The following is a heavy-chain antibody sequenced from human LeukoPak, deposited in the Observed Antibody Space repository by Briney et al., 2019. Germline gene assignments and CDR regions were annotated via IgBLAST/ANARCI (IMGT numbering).Heavy chain of an antibody. J-gene: IGHJ5*02. CDR1: GFTFSSYG. V-gene: IGHV3-30*18. Sequence: GGSLRLSCAASGFTFSSYGMHWVRQAPGKGLEWVAVISYDGSNKYYADSVKGRFTISRDNSKNTLYLQMNSPRAEDTAVYYCAKEYGIVVVPAAITGFDPWGQGTLVTVSS. CDR3: AKEYGIVVVPAAITGFDP. D-gene: IGHD2-2*01. CDR2: ISYDGSNK.